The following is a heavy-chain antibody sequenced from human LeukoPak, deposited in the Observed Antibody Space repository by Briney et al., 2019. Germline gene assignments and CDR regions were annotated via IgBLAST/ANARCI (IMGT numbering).Heavy chain of an antibody. CDR1: RFTFSSYS. CDR3: ARGLLRNSQRGYFDY. J-gene: IGHJ4*02. CDR2: ISSSSSYI. V-gene: IGHV3-21*01. Sequence: GGSLRLSCAASRFTFSSYSMNWVRQAPGKGLEWVSSISSSSSYIYYADSVKGRFTISRDNAKNSLYLQMNSPRAHDTAVFFCARGLLRNSQRGYFDYWGQGTLVSVSS. D-gene: IGHD4/OR15-4a*01.